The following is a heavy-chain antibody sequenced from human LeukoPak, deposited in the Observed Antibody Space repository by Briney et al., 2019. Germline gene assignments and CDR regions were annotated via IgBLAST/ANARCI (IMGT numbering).Heavy chain of an antibody. CDR2: ISYDGSNK. Sequence: PGGSLRLSCAASGFTFSSYAMHWVRQAPGKGLEWVAVISYDGSNKYYADSVKGRFTISRDNSKNTLYLQMNSLRAEDTAVYYCAKAVWTPNVAPSGLDYWGQGTLVTVSS. CDR3: AKAVWTPNVAPSGLDY. J-gene: IGHJ4*02. D-gene: IGHD3/OR15-3a*01. V-gene: IGHV3-30-3*01. CDR1: GFTFSSYA.